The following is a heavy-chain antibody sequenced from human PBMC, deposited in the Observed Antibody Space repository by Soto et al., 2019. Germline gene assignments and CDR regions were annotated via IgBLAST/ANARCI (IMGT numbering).Heavy chain of an antibody. V-gene: IGHV3-30-3*01. CDR3: ARDRVDYGGNSGTPYYYYGMNV. CDR2: ISYDGSNK. CDR1: GFTFSSYA. Sequence: RLSCAASGFTFSSYAMHWVPQAPGKGLEWVAVISYDGSNKYYADSVKGRVTSSRDNSENTLYLQMNSLRADDTAVYYCARDRVDYGGNSGTPYYYYGMNVWGQGTTVTVSS. J-gene: IGHJ6*02. D-gene: IGHD4-17*01.